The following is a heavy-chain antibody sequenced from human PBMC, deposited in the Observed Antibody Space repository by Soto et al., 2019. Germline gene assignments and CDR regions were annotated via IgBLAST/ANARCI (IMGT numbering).Heavy chain of an antibody. CDR2: IYYSGST. CDR1: CGSVSSGSYY. J-gene: IGHJ4*02. D-gene: IGHD3-10*01. V-gene: IGHV4-61*01. CDR3: ARGGITMVRGSLDY. Sequence: QVQLQESGPGLVKPSETLSLTCTVSCGSVSSGSYYWSWIRQPPGKGLEWIGYIYYSGSTNYNPSLKSRVTISVDTSKNQFSLKLSSVTAADTAVYYCARGGITMVRGSLDYWGQGTLVTVSS.